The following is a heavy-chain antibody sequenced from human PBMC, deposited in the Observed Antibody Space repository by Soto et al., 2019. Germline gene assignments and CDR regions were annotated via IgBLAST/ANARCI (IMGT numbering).Heavy chain of an antibody. CDR2: ISGSGFNT. CDR1: GFTFSSFA. CDR3: ARHLVYDVRKGLDY. D-gene: IGHD6-13*01. V-gene: IGHV3-23*01. Sequence: PGGSLRLSCAASGFTFSSFAMSWGLQAPGKGLEWVSGISGSGFNTHYADSVKGRFIISRDNSKSMVFLQMNSLRAEDTAVYYCARHLVYDVRKGLDYWGQGTLVSVAS. J-gene: IGHJ4*02.